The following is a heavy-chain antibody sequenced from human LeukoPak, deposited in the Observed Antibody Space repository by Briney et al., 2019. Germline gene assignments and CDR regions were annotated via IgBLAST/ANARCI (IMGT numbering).Heavy chain of an antibody. CDR1: GFTFDVYA. V-gene: IGHV3-9*01. Sequence: PGGSLRLSCAASGFTFDVYAMHWVRQAPGKSLERVSGICWIGGSIGYAGSVKGRLTISRDNAKNSQYLQMNSLRAEDTALYYCAKAPSGATTTSDAFDIWGQGTMVTVSS. D-gene: IGHD2-15*01. CDR2: ICWIGGSI. CDR3: AKAPSGATTTSDAFDI. J-gene: IGHJ3*02.